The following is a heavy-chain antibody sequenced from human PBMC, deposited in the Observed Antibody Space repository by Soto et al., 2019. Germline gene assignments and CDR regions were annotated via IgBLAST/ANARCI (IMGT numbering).Heavy chain of an antibody. CDR1: GGTFSSYA. CDR3: ATYSGSYRSYWYFDL. J-gene: IGHJ2*01. V-gene: IGHV1-69*01. CDR2: IIPIFGTA. D-gene: IGHD1-26*01. Sequence: QVQLVQSGAEVKKPGSSVKVSCKASGGTFSSYAISWVRQAPGQGLEWMGGIIPIFGTANSAQKFQGRVTITADESTSTAYMELSILRSEDTAVYYCATYSGSYRSYWYFDLWGRGTLVTVSS.